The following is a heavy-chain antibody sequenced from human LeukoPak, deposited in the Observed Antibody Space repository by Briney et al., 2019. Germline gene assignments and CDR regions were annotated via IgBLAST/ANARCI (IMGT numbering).Heavy chain of an antibody. CDR3: ARRAGYSSSWYTRGHYYYMDV. J-gene: IGHJ6*03. Sequence: SETLSLTCTVSGGSISSYYWSWIRQPPGKGLEWIGYIYTSGSTNYNPSLKSRVTISVDTSKNQFSLKLSSVTAADTAVYYCARRAGYSSSWYTRGHYYYMDVWGKGTTVTVCS. D-gene: IGHD6-13*01. V-gene: IGHV4-4*09. CDR2: IYTSGST. CDR1: GGSISSYY.